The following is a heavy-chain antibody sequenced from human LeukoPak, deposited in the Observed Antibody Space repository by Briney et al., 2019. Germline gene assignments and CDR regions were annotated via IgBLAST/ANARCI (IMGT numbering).Heavy chain of an antibody. J-gene: IGHJ4*02. V-gene: IGHV4-39*01. D-gene: IGHD4-23*01. CDR1: GGSISSSSYY. CDR3: ARPRGSGGNMGY. CDR2: IYYSGST. Sequence: SETLSLTCTVSGGSISSSSYYWGWIRQPPEKGLEWIGSIYYSGSTYYNPSLKSRVTISVDTSKNQFSLKLSSVTAADTAVYYCARPRGSGGNMGYWGRGTPVTVSS.